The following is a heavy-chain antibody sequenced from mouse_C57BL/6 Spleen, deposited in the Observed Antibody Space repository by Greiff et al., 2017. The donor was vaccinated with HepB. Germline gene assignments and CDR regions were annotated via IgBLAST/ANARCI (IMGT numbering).Heavy chain of an antibody. CDR1: GYTFTDYY. CDR2: FYPGSGNT. J-gene: IGHJ1*03. D-gene: IGHD1-1*01. V-gene: IGHV1-84*01. Sequence: VQLQQSGPELVKPGASVKISCKASGYTFTDYYINWVKQRPGQGLEWIGWFYPGSGNTKYNEKFKGKATLTVDTSSSTAYMQISSLTSEDSAVYFCARTDYYGSSYGYWYFDVWGTGTTVTVSS. CDR3: ARTDYYGSSYGYWYFDV.